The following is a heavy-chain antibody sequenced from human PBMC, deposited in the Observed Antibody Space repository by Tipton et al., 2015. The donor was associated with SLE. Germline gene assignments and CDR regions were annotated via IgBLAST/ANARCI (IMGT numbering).Heavy chain of an antibody. V-gene: IGHV4-39*07. J-gene: IGHJ4*02. Sequence: LRLSCTVSGGSISSSTYYWGWIRQSPGKGLAWIGFMHYSGSTYYKPSLKSRVTMSVDRSKNQFSLRLTSVTAADTAVYYCATELFRGYTSGWGPDYWGQGTLVTVSS. CDR1: GGSISSSTYY. CDR3: ATELFRGYTSGWGPDY. CDR2: MHYSGST. D-gene: IGHD6-19*01.